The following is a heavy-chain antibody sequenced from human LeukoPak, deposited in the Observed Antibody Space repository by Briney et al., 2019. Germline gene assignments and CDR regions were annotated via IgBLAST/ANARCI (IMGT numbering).Heavy chain of an antibody. V-gene: IGHV3-7*01. CDR2: IKEDGSAK. CDR3: ARDYDYFSGHNLDAYDI. CDR1: GLNFSRNW. D-gene: IGHD2-15*01. Sequence: GGSLRLSCAASGLNFSRNWMTWVRQALGKGLEWVANIKEDGSAKSYVDSVMGRFTISRDNAKNSLYLQMSSLRVEDTAVYYCARDYDYFSGHNLDAYDIWGQGTTVTVSS. J-gene: IGHJ3*02.